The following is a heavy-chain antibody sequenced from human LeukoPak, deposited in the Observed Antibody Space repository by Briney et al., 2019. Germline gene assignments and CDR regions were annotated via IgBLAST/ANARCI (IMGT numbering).Heavy chain of an antibody. D-gene: IGHD2-2*01. Sequence: PGGSLRLSCVASGFTVSTYYMTWVRQAPGKGLECASVIYSGGSTYYADSVKGRFTVSRDNSKNTLYLQMNSLRAEDTAMYYCARGLGYCTSTTCLLPFDYWGQGTLVTVSS. J-gene: IGHJ4*02. V-gene: IGHV3-53*01. CDR2: IYSGGST. CDR1: GFTVSTYY. CDR3: ARGLGYCTSTTCLLPFDY.